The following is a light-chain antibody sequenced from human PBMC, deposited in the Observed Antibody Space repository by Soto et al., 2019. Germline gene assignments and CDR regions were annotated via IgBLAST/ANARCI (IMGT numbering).Light chain of an antibody. Sequence: DIQMTQSPSSLSASVGDRVTITCRASQGISNYLAWYQQKPGKVPQLLIYAASTLQSGVPSRFSGSGSGTDFTLASRSLQPEYVATYYCQTYNSAPHTFGQGTKLQIK. CDR3: QTYNSAPHT. J-gene: IGKJ2*01. CDR1: QGISNY. CDR2: AAS. V-gene: IGKV1-27*01.